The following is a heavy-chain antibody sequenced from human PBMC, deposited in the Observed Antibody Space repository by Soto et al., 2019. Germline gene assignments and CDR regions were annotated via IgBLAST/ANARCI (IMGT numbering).Heavy chain of an antibody. J-gene: IGHJ6*02. Sequence: PGGSLRLCCAASGFSFSSYAMSWVRKAPGKGLEWVSAISGSGGSTYYADSVKGRFTISRDNSKNTLYLQMNSLRAEDTAVYYCAKELSSGIAARPWYYYGMDVWGQGTTVTVSS. CDR1: GFSFSSYA. D-gene: IGHD6-6*01. V-gene: IGHV3-23*01. CDR2: ISGSGGST. CDR3: AKELSSGIAARPWYYYGMDV.